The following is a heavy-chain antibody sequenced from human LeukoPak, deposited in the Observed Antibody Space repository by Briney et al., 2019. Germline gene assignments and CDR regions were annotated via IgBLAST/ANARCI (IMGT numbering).Heavy chain of an antibody. CDR3: ARTPYKRISGTLVYYYYMDV. CDR1: GFTFSSYA. Sequence: GGSLRLSCAASGFTFSSYAMSWVRQAPGKGLEWVANINQDGSEKYYVDSVKGRFTISSDNAKNSLFLQMNGLRAEDTAVYYCARTPYKRISGTLVYYYYMDVWGKGTTVTVSS. V-gene: IGHV3-7*01. J-gene: IGHJ6*03. CDR2: INQDGSEK. D-gene: IGHD1-7*01.